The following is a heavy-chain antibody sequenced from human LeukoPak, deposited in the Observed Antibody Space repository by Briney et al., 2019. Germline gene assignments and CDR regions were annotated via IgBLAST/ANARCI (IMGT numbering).Heavy chain of an antibody. D-gene: IGHD2-15*01. CDR2: IYPGDSDT. V-gene: IGHV5-51*01. CDR1: DYSFTRYH. J-gene: IGHJ4*02. CDR3: ARYRYCSGGNCYGPDY. Sequence: GESLNISGQAPDYSFTRYHIGWARQMPGKGLEWMGIIYPGDSDTRYSPSFQGQVTISADKSISTAYLQWSSLKASDTAMYYCARYRYCSGGNCYGPDYWGQGTLVTVSS.